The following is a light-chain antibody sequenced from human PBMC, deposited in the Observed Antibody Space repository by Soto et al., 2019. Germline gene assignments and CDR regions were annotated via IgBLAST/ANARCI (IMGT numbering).Light chain of an antibody. V-gene: IGKV3-20*01. J-gene: IGKJ2*01. Sequence: EIVLTQSPGTLSFSPGERATLSCRATQSVSSSYLAWYQQKPGQAPRLLIYGASSRATGIPDRFSGSGSGTDFTLTISGLEPEDFAVYYGQQYGSSGMYTFGQGTKLEIK. CDR3: QQYGSSGMYT. CDR1: QSVSSSY. CDR2: GAS.